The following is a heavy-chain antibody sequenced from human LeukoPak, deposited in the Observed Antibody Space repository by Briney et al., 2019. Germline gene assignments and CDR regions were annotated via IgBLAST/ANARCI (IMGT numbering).Heavy chain of an antibody. D-gene: IGHD6-6*01. V-gene: IGHV4-31*03. J-gene: IGHJ4*02. Sequence: PSETLSLTCTVSGGSISSGGYYWSWIRQHPGKGLEWIGYIYYSGSTNYNPSLKSRVTISVDTSKNQFSLKLSSVTAADTAVYYCARGLGEQLVPYFDYWGQGTLVTVSS. CDR2: IYYSGST. CDR1: GGSISSGGYY. CDR3: ARGLGEQLVPYFDY.